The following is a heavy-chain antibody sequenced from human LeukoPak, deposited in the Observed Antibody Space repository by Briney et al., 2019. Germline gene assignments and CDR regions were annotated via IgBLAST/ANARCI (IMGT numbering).Heavy chain of an antibody. CDR3: ARDWVEMATISYAFDI. CDR2: IKQDGSEK. Sequence: GGYLRLSCAASGFTFSSYWMSWVRQAPGKGLEWVANIKQDGSEKYYVDSVKGRFTISRDNAKNSLYLQMNSLRAEDTAVYYCARDWVEMATISYAFDIWGQGTMVTVSS. CDR1: GFTFSSYW. J-gene: IGHJ3*02. V-gene: IGHV3-7*01. D-gene: IGHD5-24*01.